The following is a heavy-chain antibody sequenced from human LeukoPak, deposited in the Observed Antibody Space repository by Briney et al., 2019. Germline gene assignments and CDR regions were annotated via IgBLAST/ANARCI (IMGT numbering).Heavy chain of an antibody. CDR3: AKDIRNAGFFYAFDI. D-gene: IGHD1-1*01. J-gene: IGHJ3*02. CDR1: GFTFDDYA. Sequence: GRSLRLSCAASGFTFDDYAMHWVRQAPGESLEWVSGISWNSGSIGYADSVKGRFTISRDNAKNSLYLQMNSLRAEDIVLYYCAKDIRNAGFFYAFDIWGQGTMVTVSS. CDR2: ISWNSGSI. V-gene: IGHV3-9*03.